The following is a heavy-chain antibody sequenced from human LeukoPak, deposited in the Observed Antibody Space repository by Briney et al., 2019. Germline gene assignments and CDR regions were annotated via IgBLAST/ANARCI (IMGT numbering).Heavy chain of an antibody. Sequence: KPSETLSLTCAVYGGSFSGYYWSWIRQPPGKGLEWIGEINHSGSTNYNPSLKSRVTISVDTSKNQFSLKLSSVTAADTAVYYCARDRLVVPAAPDAFDIWGQGTMVTVSS. CDR1: GGSFSGYY. CDR3: ARDRLVVPAAPDAFDI. D-gene: IGHD2-2*01. V-gene: IGHV4-34*01. CDR2: INHSGST. J-gene: IGHJ3*02.